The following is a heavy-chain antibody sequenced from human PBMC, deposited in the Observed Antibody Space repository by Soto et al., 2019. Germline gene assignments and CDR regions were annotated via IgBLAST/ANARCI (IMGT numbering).Heavy chain of an antibody. Sequence: GGSLRLSCAASGFTFSSYGMHWVRQAPGKGLEWVAVIWYDGSNKYYADSVKGRFTISRDNSKNTVYLQMNSLRPEDTAAYYCAKDSPPFAVVPAAINYWGQGTPVTVSS. V-gene: IGHV3-30*02. J-gene: IGHJ4*02. CDR2: IWYDGSNK. CDR1: GFTFSSYG. D-gene: IGHD2-2*01. CDR3: AKDSPPFAVVPAAINY.